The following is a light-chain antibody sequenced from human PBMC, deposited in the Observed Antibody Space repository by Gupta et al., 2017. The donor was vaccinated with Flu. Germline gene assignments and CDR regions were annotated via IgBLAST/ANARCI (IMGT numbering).Light chain of an antibody. V-gene: IGLV2-14*01. CDR3: SSYTSSSTWV. CDR2: EVS. CDR1: SSDVGGYNY. J-gene: IGLJ3*02. Sequence: QSALTPPASVSGSPGPSITSSWTGTSSDVGGYNYVSWYQQHPAKAPNLMIYEVSHRPAGVSNRFSGSKSGNTAFLTISVLQAEDEADYYCSSYTSSSTWVFGGGTKLTVL.